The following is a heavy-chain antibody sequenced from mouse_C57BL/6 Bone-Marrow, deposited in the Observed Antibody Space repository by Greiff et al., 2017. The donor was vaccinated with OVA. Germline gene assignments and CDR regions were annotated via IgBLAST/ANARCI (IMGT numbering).Heavy chain of an antibody. CDR3: ARRYYSSWNYFDY. V-gene: IGHV5-17*01. Sequence: EVKLVESGGGLVKPGGSLKLSCAASGFTFSDYGMHWVRQAPEQGLEWVAYISSGSSTIYYADTVKGRFTISRDNAKNTLFLQMTSLRSEDTAMYYCARRYYSSWNYFDYWGQGTTLTVSS. CDR2: ISSGSSTI. D-gene: IGHD2-12*01. CDR1: GFTFSDYG. J-gene: IGHJ2*01.